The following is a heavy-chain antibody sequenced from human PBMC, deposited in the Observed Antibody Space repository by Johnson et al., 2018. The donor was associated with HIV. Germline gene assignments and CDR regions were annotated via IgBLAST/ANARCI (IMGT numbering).Heavy chain of an antibody. CDR3: ARDPDGGSYGRGGAFDV. CDR1: GFSFSNYA. Sequence: VQLVESGGGLVQPGGSLRLSCVGSGFSFSNYAMHWVRQAPGKGLEWVAVISYDGSNKYYADSVKGRFTISRDNSKNTLYLQTNRLRAEDTAVDYCARDPDGGSYGRGGAFDVWGQGTMVTVSS. J-gene: IGHJ3*01. V-gene: IGHV3-30*04. D-gene: IGHD1-26*01. CDR2: ISYDGSNK.